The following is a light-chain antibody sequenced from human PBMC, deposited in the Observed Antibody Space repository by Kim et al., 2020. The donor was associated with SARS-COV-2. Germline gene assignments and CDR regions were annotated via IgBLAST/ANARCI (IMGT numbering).Light chain of an antibody. CDR3: QQYGSSPRT. V-gene: IGKV3-20*01. CDR2: GAS. J-gene: IGKJ1*01. CDR1: HSVSSSY. Sequence: SPGERATPACTASHSVSSSYLSWYQQKPGPAPRLLISGASSRATGIPDRFSGSGSGTDFTLTISRLEPEDFAVYYCQQYGSSPRTFGQGTTVDI.